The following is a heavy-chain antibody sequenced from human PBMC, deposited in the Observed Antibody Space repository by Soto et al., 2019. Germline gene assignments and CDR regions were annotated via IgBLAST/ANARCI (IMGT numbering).Heavy chain of an antibody. D-gene: IGHD3-22*01. CDR2: ISSSSSYI. J-gene: IGHJ3*02. V-gene: IGHV3-21*01. Sequence: PGGSLSLSCAASGFTFSSYSMNWVRQAPGKGLEWVSSISSSSSYIYYADSVKGRFTISRDNAKNSLYLQMNSLRAEDTAVYYCARGYHYYDSSGYDKWDVFAIWGQGTMVTVSS. CDR1: GFTFSSYS. CDR3: ARGYHYYDSSGYDKWDVFAI.